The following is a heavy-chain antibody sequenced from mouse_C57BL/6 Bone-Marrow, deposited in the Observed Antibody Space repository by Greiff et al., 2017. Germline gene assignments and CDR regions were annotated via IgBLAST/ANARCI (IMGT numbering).Heavy chain of an antibody. CDR1: GFTFTDYY. CDR3: ASRWYFDV. CDR2: IRNKANGYTT. V-gene: IGHV7-3*01. J-gene: IGHJ1*03. Sequence: EVKRVESGGGLVQPGGSLSLSCAASGFTFTDYYMSWVRQPPGKALEWLGFIRNKANGYTTEYSASVKGRFTISRDNSQSILYLQMNALRAEDSAAYYCASRWYFDVWGTGTTVTVSS.